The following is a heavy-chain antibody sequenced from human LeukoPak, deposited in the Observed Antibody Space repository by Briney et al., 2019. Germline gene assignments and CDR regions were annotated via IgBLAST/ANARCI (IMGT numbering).Heavy chain of an antibody. V-gene: IGHV3-23*01. CDR2: ISGSGGST. J-gene: IGHJ6*02. D-gene: IGHD5-18*01. CDR1: GFTFSSYA. CDR3: AKVAVDTAWGYYYYGMDV. Sequence: GGSLRLSCAASGFTFSSYAMSWVRQAPGKGLEWVSAISGSGGSTYYADSVKGRFTISRDNSKNTLYLQMNSLRAEDTAVYYCAKVAVDTAWGYYYYGMDVWGQGTTVTVSS.